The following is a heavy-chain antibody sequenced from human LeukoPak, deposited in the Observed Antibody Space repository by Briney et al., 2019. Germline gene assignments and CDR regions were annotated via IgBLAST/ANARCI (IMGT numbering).Heavy chain of an antibody. CDR1: GFTFSSYA. V-gene: IGHV3-30*04. J-gene: IGHJ4*02. D-gene: IGHD5-18*01. CDR2: ISYDGSNK. CDR3: ARENTAMVIGY. Sequence: PGGSLRLSCAASGFTFSSYAMHWVRQAPGKGLEWVAVISYDGSNKYYADSVKGRFTISRDNSKNTLYLQMNSLRAEDTAVYYCARENTAMVIGYWGQGTLVTVSS.